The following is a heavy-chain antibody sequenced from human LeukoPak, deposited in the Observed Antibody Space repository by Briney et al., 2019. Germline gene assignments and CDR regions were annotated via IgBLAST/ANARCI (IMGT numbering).Heavy chain of an antibody. CDR3: ARPRYYDSSSWGY. D-gene: IGHD3-22*01. CDR1: GGSISSSSYY. CDR2: IYYSGST. V-gene: IGHV4-39*01. J-gene: IGHJ4*02. Sequence: PSETLSLTCTVSGGSISSSSYYWGWIRQPPGKGLEWIGSIYYSGSTYYNPSLKSRVTISVDTSKNQFSLKLHSVTAADTAVYYCARPRYYDSSSWGYWGQGTLVTVSS.